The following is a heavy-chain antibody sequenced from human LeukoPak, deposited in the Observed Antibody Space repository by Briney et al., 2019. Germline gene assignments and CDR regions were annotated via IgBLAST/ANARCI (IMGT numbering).Heavy chain of an antibody. CDR3: ARGMDIVVVPAAPGYFDY. Sequence: SETLSLTCAVYGGSFSGYYWSWIRQPPGKGLEWIGEINHGGSTNYNPSLKSRVTISVDTSKNQFSLKLSSVTAADTAVYYCARGMDIVVVPAAPGYFDYWGQGTLVTVSS. V-gene: IGHV4-34*01. CDR1: GGSFSGYY. J-gene: IGHJ4*02. D-gene: IGHD2-2*03. CDR2: INHGGST.